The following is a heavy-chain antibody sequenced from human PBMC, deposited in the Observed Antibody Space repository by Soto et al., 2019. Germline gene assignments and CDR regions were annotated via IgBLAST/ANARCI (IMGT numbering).Heavy chain of an antibody. CDR3: ARHGSGYDLPDY. D-gene: IGHD5-12*01. V-gene: IGHV4-39*01. J-gene: IGHJ4*02. CDR2: IYYSGST. CDR1: GGSISSSSYY. Sequence: TSETLSLTCTVSGGSISSSSYYWGWIRQPPGKGLEWIGSIYYSGSTYYNPSLKSRVTISVDTSKNQFSLKLSSVTAADTAVYYCARHGSGYDLPDYWGQGTLVTVSS.